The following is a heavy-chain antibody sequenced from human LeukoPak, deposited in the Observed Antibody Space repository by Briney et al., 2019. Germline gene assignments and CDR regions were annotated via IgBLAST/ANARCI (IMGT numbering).Heavy chain of an antibody. CDR1: GGSISSYY. D-gene: IGHD3-22*01. CDR3: ARVTYYYDSSGYPSDGWFDP. V-gene: IGHV4-59*01. CDR2: IYYSGST. Sequence: SETLSLTCTVSGGSISSYYWSWIRQPPGKGLEWIGYIYYSGSTNYNPSLKSRVTISVDTSKNQFSLKLSSVTAADTAVYYCARVTYYYDSSGYPSDGWFDPWGQGTLVTVSS. J-gene: IGHJ5*02.